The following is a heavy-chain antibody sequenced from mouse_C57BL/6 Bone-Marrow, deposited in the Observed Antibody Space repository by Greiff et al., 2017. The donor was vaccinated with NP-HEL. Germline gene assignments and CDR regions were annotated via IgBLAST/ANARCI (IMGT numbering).Heavy chain of an antibody. Sequence: QVQLKQSGAELVKPGASVKISCKASGYAFSSYWMNWVKQRPGKGLEWIGQIYPGDGDTNYNGKFKGKATLTADKSSSTAYMQLSSLTSEDSAVYCCAREGLRRGAWFADWGQGTLVTVSA. J-gene: IGHJ3*01. CDR3: AREGLRRGAWFAD. D-gene: IGHD2-4*01. CDR2: IYPGDGDT. CDR1: GYAFSSYW. V-gene: IGHV1-80*01.